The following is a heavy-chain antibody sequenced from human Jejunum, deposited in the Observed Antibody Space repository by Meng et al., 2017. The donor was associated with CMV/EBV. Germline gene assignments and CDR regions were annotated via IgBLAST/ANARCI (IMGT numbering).Heavy chain of an antibody. CDR2: INWNGGTT. Sequence: SGFRLDDHGMSWVRQAPGKGLEWVSGINWNGGTTEYADSVKGRFTVSRDNAKNSLYLQMHSLRAEDTALYYCARDISFYGLDVWGQGTTVTVSS. V-gene: IGHV3-20*03. CDR3: ARDISFYGLDV. CDR1: GFRLDDHG. J-gene: IGHJ6*02.